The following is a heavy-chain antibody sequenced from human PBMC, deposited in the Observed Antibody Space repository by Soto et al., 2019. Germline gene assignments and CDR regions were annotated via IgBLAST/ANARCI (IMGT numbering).Heavy chain of an antibody. J-gene: IGHJ4*02. Sequence: ASVRVDERGAGYACRSWAMHWVRQAPGQRLEWMGWINAGNGNTKYSQKFQGRVTITADESTSTAFMELSSLRSDDTAVYFCARDFSPAGYFETSGYPYWGQGTLVTVSS. CDR1: GYACRSWA. CDR2: INAGNGNT. CDR3: ARDFSPAGYFETSGYPY. D-gene: IGHD3-22*01. V-gene: IGHV1-3*01.